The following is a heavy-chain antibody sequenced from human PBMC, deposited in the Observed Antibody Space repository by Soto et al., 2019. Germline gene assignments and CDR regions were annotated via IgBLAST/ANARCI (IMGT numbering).Heavy chain of an antibody. V-gene: IGHV1-2*02. Sequence: ASVKVSCKASGYTFTGYYMHWVRQAPGQGLERMGWINPNSGGTNYAQKFQGRVTMTRDTSISTAYMELSRLRSDDTAVYYCARVLRYCSGGSCYSHYYYYGMDVWGQGTTVTVSS. CDR3: ARVLRYCSGGSCYSHYYYYGMDV. CDR2: INPNSGGT. CDR1: GYTFTGYY. J-gene: IGHJ6*02. D-gene: IGHD2-15*01.